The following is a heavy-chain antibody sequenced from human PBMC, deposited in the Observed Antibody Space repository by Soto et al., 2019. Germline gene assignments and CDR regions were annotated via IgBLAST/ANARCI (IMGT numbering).Heavy chain of an antibody. Sequence: EVHLVESGGGSAQPGGSLRLSCAGSGFTFRTFAMYWIRQAPGKGLEWVAAIDDANSAYYADSVKGRFVISRDNSRNTVYLQMEGMRAEDTAIYYCTKRPICTGDCWFFDDWGQGILVTVSS. CDR1: GFTFRTFA. V-gene: IGHV3-23*04. CDR2: IDDANSA. CDR3: TKRPICTGDCWFFDD. D-gene: IGHD2-21*02. J-gene: IGHJ4*02.